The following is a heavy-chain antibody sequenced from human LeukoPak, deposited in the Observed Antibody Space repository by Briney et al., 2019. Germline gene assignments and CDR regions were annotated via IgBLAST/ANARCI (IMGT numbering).Heavy chain of an antibody. Sequence: SETLSLTCTVSGGSISSYYWSWIRQPPGKGLEWIGYIYTSGSTNYNPSLKSRVTISVDTSKNQFSLKLSSVTAADTAVYYCASSAAGDDYWGQGTLVTVSS. CDR3: ASSAAGDDY. D-gene: IGHD6-13*01. V-gene: IGHV4-4*09. CDR1: GGSISSYY. CDR2: IYTSGST. J-gene: IGHJ4*02.